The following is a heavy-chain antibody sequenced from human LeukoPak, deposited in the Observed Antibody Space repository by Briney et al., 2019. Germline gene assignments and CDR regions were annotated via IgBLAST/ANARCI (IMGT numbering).Heavy chain of an antibody. CDR3: ASNSSGYYYYDY. V-gene: IGHV1-8*01. CDR1: GYTFTSYD. D-gene: IGHD3-22*01. Sequence: GASVKVSCKASGYTFTSYDINWVRQATGHGLEWMGWMNPNSGNTGYAQKFQGRVTMTRNTSISTAYMELSSLRSEDTAVYYCASNSSGYYYYDYWGQGTLVTVSS. CDR2: MNPNSGNT. J-gene: IGHJ4*02.